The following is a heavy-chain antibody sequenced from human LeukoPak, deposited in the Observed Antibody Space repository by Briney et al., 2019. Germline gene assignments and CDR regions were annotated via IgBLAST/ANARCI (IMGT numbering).Heavy chain of an antibody. CDR2: IKEDGTDI. CDR1: GFTFSNYW. V-gene: IGHV3-7*03. CDR3: ATSRAFDY. Sequence: GSLRLSCAASGFTFSNYWMSWVRQAPGKGLEWVANIKEDGTDIYYVDSVKGRFTISRDNAKDSLYLQINSLRVEDTAVYYCATSRAFDYWGQGTLVTVSS. J-gene: IGHJ4*02.